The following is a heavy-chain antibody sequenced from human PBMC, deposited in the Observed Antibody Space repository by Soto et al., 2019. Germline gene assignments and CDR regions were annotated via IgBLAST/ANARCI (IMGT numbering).Heavy chain of an antibody. CDR2: IYHGGST. V-gene: IGHV4-38-2*01. CDR3: ARVGPLVPYYYDSSPYTFENWFDP. J-gene: IGHJ5*02. CDR1: GYSISSGYY. Sequence: SETLSLTCAVSGYSISSGYYWGWLRQPPGKGLEWIGGIYHGGSTYYPPSLNSRVTLSIDMTNNHVSLLLNSVTAADTAVYYCARVGPLVPYYYDSSPYTFENWFDPWGQGTLVTVSS. D-gene: IGHD3-22*01.